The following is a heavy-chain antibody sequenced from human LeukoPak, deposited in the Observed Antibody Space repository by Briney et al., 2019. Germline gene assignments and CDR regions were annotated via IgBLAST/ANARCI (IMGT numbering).Heavy chain of an antibody. D-gene: IGHD3-10*01. CDR2: ISYDGSNK. V-gene: IGHV3-30*05. CDR1: GFTFSSYS. J-gene: IGHJ6*03. Sequence: GGSLRLSCAASGFTFSSYSMNWVRQAPGKGREWGSIISYDGSNKYYADSVKGRFTISRDNSKNTLYLQINSLSTEDTAVYYCARGGSGNYYYYFYYMDVWGKGTTVTVSS. CDR3: ARGGSGNYYYYFYYMDV.